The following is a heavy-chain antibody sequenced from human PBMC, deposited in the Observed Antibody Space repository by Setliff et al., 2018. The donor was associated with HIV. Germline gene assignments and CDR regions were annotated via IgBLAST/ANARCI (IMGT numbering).Heavy chain of an antibody. CDR2: IIPIFGTA. Sequence: SVKVSCKASGGTFSSYAISWVRQAPGQGLEWMGGIIPIFGTANYAQKFQGRVTITTDESTSTAYMELSSLRSEDTAVYYCATPKLSLTYYYDSSGWEDAFDIWGQGTMVTV. CDR3: ATPKLSLTYYYDSSGWEDAFDI. V-gene: IGHV1-69*05. CDR1: GGTFSSYA. J-gene: IGHJ3*02. D-gene: IGHD3-22*01.